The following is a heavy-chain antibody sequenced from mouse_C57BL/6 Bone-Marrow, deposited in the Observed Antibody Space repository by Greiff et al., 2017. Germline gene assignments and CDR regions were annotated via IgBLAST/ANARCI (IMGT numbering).Heavy chain of an antibody. CDR1: GYAFSTYW. CDR3: ARDWNYFDY. J-gene: IGHJ2*01. CDR2: IYPGDGDT. Sequence: QVQLQQPGAELVKPGASVKISCKVSGYAFSTYWMNWVKQRPGQGLEWIGQIYPGDGDTNYNGKFKGKATLTADTSSSTAYMQLSSLTSADSAVYFCARDWNYFDYWGQGTTLTVSS. D-gene: IGHD4-1*01. V-gene: IGHV1-80*01.